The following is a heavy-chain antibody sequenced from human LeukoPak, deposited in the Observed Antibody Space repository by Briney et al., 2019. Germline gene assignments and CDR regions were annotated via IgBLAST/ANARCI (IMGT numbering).Heavy chain of an antibody. Sequence: SQTLSLTCTVSGGSISSGDYYWSWLRQPPGEGLEWIGYIYYSGSTYYNPSLKSRVTISVDTSKNQFSLKLSSVTAADTAVYYCARAPPGEEWYYMDVWGKGTTVTVSS. CDR2: IYYSGST. CDR3: ARAPPGEEWYYMDV. J-gene: IGHJ6*03. CDR1: GGSISSGDYY. D-gene: IGHD3-3*01. V-gene: IGHV4-30-4*08.